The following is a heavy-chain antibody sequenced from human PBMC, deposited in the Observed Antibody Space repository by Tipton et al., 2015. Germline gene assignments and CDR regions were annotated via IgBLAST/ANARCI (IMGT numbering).Heavy chain of an antibody. CDR1: GGSISSYY. Sequence: TLSLTCTVSGGSISSYYWSWIRQPAGKGLEWIGRIYTSGSTNYNPSLKSRVTMSVDTSKNQFSLKLSSVTAADTAVHYCARVTGYCSGGSCYPGYWFDPWGQGTLVTVSS. CDR3: ARVTGYCSGGSCYPGYWFDP. CDR2: IYTSGST. V-gene: IGHV4-4*07. D-gene: IGHD2-15*01. J-gene: IGHJ5*02.